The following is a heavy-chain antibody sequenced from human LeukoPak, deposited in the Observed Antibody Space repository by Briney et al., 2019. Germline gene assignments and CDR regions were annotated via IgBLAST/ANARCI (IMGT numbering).Heavy chain of an antibody. CDR2: IYYSGST. CDR1: GGSFSGYY. Sequence: SETLSLTCAVYGGSFSGYYWSWIRQPPGKGLEWIWYIYYSGSTNYNPSFKSRVTISVDTSKNQFSLKLSSVTAADTAVYYCARLGWLQNYYYYYGMDVWGQGTTVTVSS. CDR3: ARLGWLQNYYYYYGMDV. J-gene: IGHJ6*02. D-gene: IGHD5-24*01. V-gene: IGHV4-59*01.